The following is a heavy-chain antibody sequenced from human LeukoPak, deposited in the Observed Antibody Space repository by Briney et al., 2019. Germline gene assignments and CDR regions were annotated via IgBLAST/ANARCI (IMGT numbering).Heavy chain of an antibody. V-gene: IGHV1-24*01. CDR3: ATEYYGDWDLSFDY. CDR1: GYTLTELS. J-gene: IGHJ4*02. D-gene: IGHD4-17*01. Sequence: ASVKVSCNVSGYTLTELSMHWVRQAPGKGLEWMGGFDPEDGETIYAQKFQGRVTMTEDTSTDTAYMELSSLRSEDTAVYYCATEYYGDWDLSFDYWGQGTLVTVSS. CDR2: FDPEDGET.